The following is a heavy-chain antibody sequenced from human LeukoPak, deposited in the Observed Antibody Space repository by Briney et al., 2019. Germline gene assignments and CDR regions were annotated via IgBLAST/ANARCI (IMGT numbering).Heavy chain of an antibody. CDR1: GXTFSSYV. J-gene: IGHJ4*02. CDR2: IWYDGSNY. V-gene: IGHV3-33*01. D-gene: IGHD1-26*01. Sequence: PGRSLRLSCAASGXTFSSYVVHWVRQAPGKGLEWVAGIWYDGSNYYYADSVKGRFTISRENSKNTLYVQMNSLRAEDTGVYYCARDGRALLRDFDYWGQGSLVTVSS. CDR3: ARDGRALLRDFDY.